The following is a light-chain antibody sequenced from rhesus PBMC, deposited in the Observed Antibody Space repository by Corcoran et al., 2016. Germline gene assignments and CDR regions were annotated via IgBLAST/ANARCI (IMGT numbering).Light chain of an antibody. Sequence: QVILTQSPGTLSLSPGERATLSCRASQSVSSYLAWYQQKPGQAPRLHIYGASSRASGIPERVSGSGSGTDFTLTISSLEPEDVGVYHCYQHSSGFSFGQGTKVEIK. V-gene: IGKV3-10*01. CDR3: YQHSSGFS. CDR1: QSVSSY. CDR2: GAS. J-gene: IGKJ2*01.